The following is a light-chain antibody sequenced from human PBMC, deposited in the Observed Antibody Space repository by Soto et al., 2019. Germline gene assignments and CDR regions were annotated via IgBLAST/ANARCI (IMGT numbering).Light chain of an antibody. Sequence: QSVLTQPASVSGSPGQSIAISCTGTSSDVGGYNYVSWYQQHPGKAPKLMIYEVSNRPSGVPNRFSGSKSGNTASLTVSGLQAEDEADYYCSSYAGSTPYVFGTGTKVTVL. CDR3: SSYAGSTPYV. CDR1: SSDVGGYNY. J-gene: IGLJ1*01. V-gene: IGLV2-14*01. CDR2: EVS.